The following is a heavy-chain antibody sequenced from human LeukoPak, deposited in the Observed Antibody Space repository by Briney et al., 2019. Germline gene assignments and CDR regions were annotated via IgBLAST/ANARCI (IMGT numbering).Heavy chain of an antibody. J-gene: IGHJ6*02. CDR2: IYSGGST. CDR3: ARESFDWLSQSYYYGMDV. D-gene: IGHD3-9*01. V-gene: IGHV3-53*01. CDR1: GFTVSSNY. Sequence: GGSLRLSCAASGFTVSSNYMSWVRQAPGKGLEWVSVIYSGGSTYYADSVKGRFTISRDNSKNTLYLQMNSLRAEDTAVYYCARESFDWLSQSYYYGMDVWGQGTRSPSP.